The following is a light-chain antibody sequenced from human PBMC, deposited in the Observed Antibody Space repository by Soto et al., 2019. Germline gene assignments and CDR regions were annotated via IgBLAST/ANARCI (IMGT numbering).Light chain of an antibody. Sequence: SYELTQPPSVSVSPGQTASITCSGDKLGDKYACWYQQKPGQSPVLVIYQDSKRPSGIPERFSGSNSGNTATLTISGTQAMDEADSYCQAWDSSTVVFGTGTKLTVL. CDR1: KLGDKY. V-gene: IGLV3-1*01. CDR2: QDS. CDR3: QAWDSSTVV. J-gene: IGLJ1*01.